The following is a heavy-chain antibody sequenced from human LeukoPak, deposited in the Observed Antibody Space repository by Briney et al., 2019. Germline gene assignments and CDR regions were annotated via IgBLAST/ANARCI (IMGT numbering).Heavy chain of an antibody. V-gene: IGHV3-53*01. CDR2: IYSGGST. D-gene: IGHD3-10*01. CDR3: ARLITMVRGFYFYYMDV. J-gene: IGHJ6*03. Sequence: PGGSLRLSCAASGFTVSTNYMNWVRQAPGEGLEWVSVIYSGGSTYYTDSVKGRFTISRDNSRNTLYLQMNALRAEDTAVYYCARLITMVRGFYFYYMDVWGKGTTVTVSS. CDR1: GFTVSTNY.